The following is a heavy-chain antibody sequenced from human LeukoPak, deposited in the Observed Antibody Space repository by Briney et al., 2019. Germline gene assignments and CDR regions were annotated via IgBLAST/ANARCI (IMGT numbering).Heavy chain of an antibody. CDR3: ARTCSGGSCKDAFDI. CDR1: GGSISSSSYY. V-gene: IGHV4-39*07. D-gene: IGHD2-15*01. CDR2: IYYSGST. J-gene: IGHJ3*02. Sequence: SETLSLTCTVSGGSISSSSYYWGWIRQPPGKGLEWIGSIYYSGSTYYNPSLKSRVTISVDTSKNQFSLKLSSVTAADTAVYYCARTCSGGSCKDAFDIWGQGTMVTVSS.